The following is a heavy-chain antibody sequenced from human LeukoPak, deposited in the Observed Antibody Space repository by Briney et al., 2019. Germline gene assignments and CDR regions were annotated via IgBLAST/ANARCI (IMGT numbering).Heavy chain of an antibody. J-gene: IGHJ4*02. D-gene: IGHD5-18*01. Sequence: GGSLRLFCGASVFIQRTLFMRRGRQAPGKGLDWVSAITGTGGSTFYADYVQGRFTISRDNSKSTVFLQMNGLRVEDTAVYYSGEVSTEYNYGNGYWGQGTLVTVSS. V-gene: IGHV3-23*01. CDR3: GEVSTEYNYGNGY. CDR1: VFIQRTLF. CDR2: ITGTGGST.